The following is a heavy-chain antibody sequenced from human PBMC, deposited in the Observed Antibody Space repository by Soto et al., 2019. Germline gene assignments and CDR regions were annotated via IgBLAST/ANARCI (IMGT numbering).Heavy chain of an antibody. CDR2: IIGSGSSA. D-gene: IGHD6-13*01. CDR3: ARIGSWALNFDY. V-gene: IGHV3-23*01. CDR1: GFTFRSYA. Sequence: GGSLRLSCGASGFTFRSYAMGWVRQGPGKGLEWISTIIGSGSSAYYADSVKGRFTISRDNSKNTLYLQMDSLSADYTAVYFCARIGSWALNFDYWGQGTQVTVSS. J-gene: IGHJ4*02.